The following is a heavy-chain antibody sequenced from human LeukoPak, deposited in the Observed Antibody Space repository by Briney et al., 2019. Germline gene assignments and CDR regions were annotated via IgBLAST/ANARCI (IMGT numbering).Heavy chain of an antibody. CDR1: GYSLTEIS. J-gene: IGHJ6*02. V-gene: IGHV1-24*01. CDR2: FDPEDGET. Sequence: GASVKVSCKVSGYSLTEISLHWVRQAPGKGLEWMGGFDPEDGETIYAQKFQGRVTMTEDTSTDTAYMELSSLRSEDTAVYYCATRATVPTSYQHFGMDVWGQGSTVIVSS. CDR3: ATRATVPTSYQHFGMDV. D-gene: IGHD4/OR15-4a*01.